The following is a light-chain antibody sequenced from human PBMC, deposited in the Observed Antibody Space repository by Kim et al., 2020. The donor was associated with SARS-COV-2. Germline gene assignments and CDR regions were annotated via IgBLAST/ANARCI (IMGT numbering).Light chain of an antibody. CDR3: ETWDSNIQV. J-gene: IGLJ3*02. Sequence: SSIKLTCPLSSGHSNYFIAWHQQQPGKAPRFLMKVEGSGSYNKGGGGPDRFSGSRTGADRYLIISNLHSEDEADYYCETWDSNIQVFGGGTQLTVL. CDR1: SGHSNYF. CDR2: VEGSGSY. V-gene: IGLV4-60*03.